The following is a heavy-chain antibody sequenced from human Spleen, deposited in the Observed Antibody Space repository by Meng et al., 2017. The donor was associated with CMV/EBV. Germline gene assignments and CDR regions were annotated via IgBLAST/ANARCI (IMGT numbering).Heavy chain of an antibody. Sequence: GESLKISCKGSGYRFTTYWIAWVRQMPGRGLEWMGIIYPGDSDTRYSPSFQGQVTISADKSIGTAYLLWSSLKASDTAMYYCARQGDHSTPFNDDAFDIWGQGTMVTVSS. D-gene: IGHD6-13*01. J-gene: IGHJ3*02. V-gene: IGHV5-51*01. CDR3: ARQGDHSTPFNDDAFDI. CDR2: IYPGDSDT. CDR1: GYRFTTYW.